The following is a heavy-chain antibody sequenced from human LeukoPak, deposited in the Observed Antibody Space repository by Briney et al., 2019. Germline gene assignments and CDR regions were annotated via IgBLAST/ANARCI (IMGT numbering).Heavy chain of an antibody. J-gene: IGHJ6*03. D-gene: IGHD2-2*03. V-gene: IGHV3-30*01. CDR1: GFTFSSYA. CDR3: ARDGLKYMDV. CDR2: ISYDGSNK. Sequence: PGGSLRLSCAASGFTFSSYAMPWVRQAPGKGLEWVAVISYDGSNKYYADSVKGRFTISRDNSKNTLYLQMNSLRAEDTAVYYCARDGLKYMDVWGKGTTVTVSS.